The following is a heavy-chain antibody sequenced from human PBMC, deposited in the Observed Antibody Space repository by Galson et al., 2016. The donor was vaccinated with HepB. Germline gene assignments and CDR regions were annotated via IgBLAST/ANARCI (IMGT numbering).Heavy chain of an antibody. Sequence: PALVKPTQTLTLTCTFSGFSLTTPGVGVGWIRQPPGKALEWLAFIYWNDDERYSPSPKSRLSITKDTSKNRVVLTMTNMDPVDTATYYCVHIVHSGSYYYFAYWGQGTLVTVSS. D-gene: IGHD1-26*01. CDR3: VHIVHSGSYYYFAY. CDR2: IYWNDDE. V-gene: IGHV2-5*01. J-gene: IGHJ4*02. CDR1: GFSLTTPGVG.